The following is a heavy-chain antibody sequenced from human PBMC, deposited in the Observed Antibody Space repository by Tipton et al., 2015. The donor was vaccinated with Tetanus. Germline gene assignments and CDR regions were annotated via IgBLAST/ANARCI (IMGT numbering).Heavy chain of an antibody. CDR2: IYYSGST. J-gene: IGHJ6*03. D-gene: IGHD6-6*01. CDR3: ARHVEQLVPYYYYYMDV. V-gene: IGHV4-39*01. CDR1: GGSISSSSYY. Sequence: LSCTVSGGSISSSSYYWGWIRQPPGKGLEWIGSIYYSGSTYYNPSLKSRLTISVDTSKNQFSLKLTSVTAADTAVYYCARHVEQLVPYYYYYMDVWGEGTTVTVSS.